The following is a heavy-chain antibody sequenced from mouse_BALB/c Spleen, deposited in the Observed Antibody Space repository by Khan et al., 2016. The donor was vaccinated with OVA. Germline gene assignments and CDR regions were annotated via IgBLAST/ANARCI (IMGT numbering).Heavy chain of an antibody. V-gene: IGHV3-2*02. D-gene: IGHD1-2*01. Sequence: EVQLVETGPGLVKPSQSLSLTCTATGYSITSGYAWYWIRQLPGNKLGWMGIISDSGVTSYTPSLKSRITITRDTSKNPFFLQLNSLTTEDTATSFYARGNYYGYSFDYWGQGTPVTVSA. CDR2: ISDSGVT. CDR1: GYSITSGYA. J-gene: IGHJ3*01. CDR3: ARGNYYGYSFDY.